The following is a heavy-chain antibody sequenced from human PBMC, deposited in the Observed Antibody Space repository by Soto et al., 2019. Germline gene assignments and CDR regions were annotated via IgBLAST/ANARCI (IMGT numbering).Heavy chain of an antibody. D-gene: IGHD3-22*01. CDR1: GFTFSSYG. Sequence: GGSLRLSCAASGFTFSSYGMHWVRQAPGKGLEWVAVIWYDGSNKYYADSVEGRFTISRDNSKNTLYLQINSLRAEDTAVYYCASGDVETYYYDSSGYYYPPPVDYWGQGTLVTVSS. CDR3: ASGDVETYYYDSSGYYYPPPVDY. CDR2: IWYDGSNK. J-gene: IGHJ4*02. V-gene: IGHV3-33*01.